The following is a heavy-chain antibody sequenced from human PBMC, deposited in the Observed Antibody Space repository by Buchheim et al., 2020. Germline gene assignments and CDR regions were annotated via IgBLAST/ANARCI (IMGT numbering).Heavy chain of an antibody. J-gene: IGHJ4*02. V-gene: IGHV4-31*03. CDR2: IYYSGST. CDR1: GGSISSGGYY. Sequence: QVQLQESGPGLVKPSQTLSLTCTVSGGSISSGGYYWSWLRQHPGKGLEWIGYIYYSGSTYYHPSLQSRVTISVDTSKNHFSLKLSSVTAADTAVYYCARSYTGFIKIETLFDYWGQGTL. CDR3: ARSYTGFIKIETLFDY. D-gene: IGHD3-16*02.